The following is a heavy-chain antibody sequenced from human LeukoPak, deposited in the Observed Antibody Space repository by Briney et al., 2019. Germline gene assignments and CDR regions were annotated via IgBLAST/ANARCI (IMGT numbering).Heavy chain of an antibody. J-gene: IGHJ3*02. CDR3: ARPEAVGAIRGAFDI. Sequence: GESLKISCKGSGYRFTSYWIGWVRQMPGKGLEWMGIIYPGDSDTRYSPSFQGQVTISADKSISTAYLQWSSLKASDTAMYYCARPEAVGAIRGAFDIWGQGTMVTVSS. CDR1: GYRFTSYW. D-gene: IGHD1-26*01. V-gene: IGHV5-51*01. CDR2: IYPGDSDT.